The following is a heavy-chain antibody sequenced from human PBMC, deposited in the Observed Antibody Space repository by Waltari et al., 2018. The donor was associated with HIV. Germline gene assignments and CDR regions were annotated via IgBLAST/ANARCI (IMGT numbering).Heavy chain of an antibody. J-gene: IGHJ4*02. CDR1: GFTFSSYA. V-gene: IGHV3-23*01. CDR3: AKEGIAGRPSVPDY. CDR2: ISGRGGST. D-gene: IGHD6-6*01. Sequence: EVQLLESGGGLVQPGGSLRLSCAASGFTFSSYAMSWVRQATGKGLEWVLVISGRGGSTYYADFVKGRFTISRDNSKNTLYLQMNSLRAEDTAVYYCAKEGIAGRPSVPDYWGQGTLVTVSS.